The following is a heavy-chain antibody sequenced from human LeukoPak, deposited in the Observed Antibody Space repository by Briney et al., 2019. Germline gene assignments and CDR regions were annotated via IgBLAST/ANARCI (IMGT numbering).Heavy chain of an antibody. D-gene: IGHD3-22*01. CDR1: GYTFTGYY. V-gene: IGHV1-2*02. CDR2: INPNSGGT. Sequence: ASVKVSCKASGYTFTGYYLHWVRQAPGQGLEWMGWINPNSGGTNYAQKFQGRVTMTRDTSISTAYMELSRLRSDDTAVYYCARATMIVVVTDDMDVWGKGTTVTVSS. CDR3: ARATMIVVVTDDMDV. J-gene: IGHJ6*03.